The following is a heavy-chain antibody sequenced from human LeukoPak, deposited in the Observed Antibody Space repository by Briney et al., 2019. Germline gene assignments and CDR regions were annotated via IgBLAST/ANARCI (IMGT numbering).Heavy chain of an antibody. D-gene: IGHD3-10*01. Sequence: ASVKVSCKASGYTFTSYYMHWVRQAPGQGLEWMGIINPSGGSTSYAQKFQGRVTMTRDTSTSTVYMELGSLRSEDTAVYYCARGARGAGILYYFDYWGQGTLVTVSS. CDR1: GYTFTSYY. CDR3: ARGARGAGILYYFDY. J-gene: IGHJ4*02. V-gene: IGHV1-46*01. CDR2: INPSGGST.